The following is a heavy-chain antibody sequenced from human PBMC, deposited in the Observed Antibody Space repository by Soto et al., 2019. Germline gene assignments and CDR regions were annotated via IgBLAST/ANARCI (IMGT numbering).Heavy chain of an antibody. V-gene: IGHV3-48*04. D-gene: IGHD2-15*01. CDR1: GFTFSSYG. CDR2: ITSSGTGV. Sequence: GGSLSLSCTAAGFTFSSYGMTWIRQAPGKGLEWVSYITSSGTGVYYPDSVKGRFTISRDNAKKSLYLQMSSLRAEDTAVYYCARAYSDAFDIWGQGTMVTVSS. J-gene: IGHJ3*02. CDR3: ARAYSDAFDI.